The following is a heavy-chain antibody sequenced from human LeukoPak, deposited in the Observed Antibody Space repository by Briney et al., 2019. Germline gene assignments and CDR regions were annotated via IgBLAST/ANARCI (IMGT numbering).Heavy chain of an antibody. CDR1: GFTFSSHW. Sequence: GGSLRLSCAASGFTFSSHWMHWVRQAPGKGLVWVSRIKDDGSHTNYADSVKGRFTISRDNAKNTLSLQMNSLRAEDTAVYYCANTEQYYYDSSGQPFDYWGQGTLVTVSS. D-gene: IGHD3-22*01. CDR2: IKDDGSHT. V-gene: IGHV3-74*01. CDR3: ANTEQYYYDSSGQPFDY. J-gene: IGHJ4*02.